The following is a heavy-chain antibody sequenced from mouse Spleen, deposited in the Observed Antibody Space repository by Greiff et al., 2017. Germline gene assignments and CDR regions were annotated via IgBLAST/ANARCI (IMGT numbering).Heavy chain of an antibody. D-gene: IGHD1-1*01. CDR3: ARLFLIGGYAMDY. Sequence: EVKLVESEGGLVQPGSSMKLSCTASGFTFSDYYMAWVRQVPEKGLEWVANINYDGSSTYYLDSLKSRFIISRDNAKNILYLQMSSLKSEDTATYYCARLFLIGGYAMDYWGQGTSVTVSS. CDR2: INYDGSST. J-gene: IGHJ4*01. V-gene: IGHV5-16*01. CDR1: GFTFSDYY.